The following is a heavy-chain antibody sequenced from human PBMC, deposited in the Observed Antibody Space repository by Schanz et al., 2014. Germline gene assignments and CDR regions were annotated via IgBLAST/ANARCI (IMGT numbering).Heavy chain of an antibody. CDR3: ARNIIATARAYDI. CDR2: INPKSGGT. V-gene: IGHV1-2*02. CDR1: GYTFTGHR. Sequence: QVQLVQSGAEVKKPGASVKVSCKASGYTFTGHRMHWVRQAPGQGPEWMGWINPKSGGTNYAQKFQGRVTMTRDMSINTAYMELSRLRSDDSAVYYCARNIIATARAYDIWGQGTMVTVSS. D-gene: IGHD6-13*01. J-gene: IGHJ3*02.